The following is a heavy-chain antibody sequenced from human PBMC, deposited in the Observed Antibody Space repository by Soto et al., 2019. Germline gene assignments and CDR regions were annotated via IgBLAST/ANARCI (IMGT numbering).Heavy chain of an antibody. CDR3: ARASTTVTTLDY. V-gene: IGHV4-30-2*01. D-gene: IGHD4-17*01. Sequence: QLQLQESGSGLVKPSQTLSLTCAVSGGSISSGGYSWSWLRQPPGKGLEWIGYIYHSGSTYYNPSRKSRVTISVDSSKNQFSLKLSSVTAADTAVYYCARASTTVTTLDYWGQGTLVTVSS. CDR2: IYHSGST. J-gene: IGHJ4*02. CDR1: GGSISSGGYS.